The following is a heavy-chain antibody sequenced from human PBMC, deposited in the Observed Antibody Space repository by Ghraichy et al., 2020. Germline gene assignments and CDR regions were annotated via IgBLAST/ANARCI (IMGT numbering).Heavy chain of an antibody. Sequence: GESLNISCAASGFTFSSYWMSWVRQAPGKGLEWVANIKQDGSEKYYVDSVKGRFTISRDNAKNSLYLQMNSLRAEDTAVYYCARSLGSGWYRYYYYGMDVWGQGTTVTVSS. D-gene: IGHD6-19*01. CDR3: ARSLGSGWYRYYYYGMDV. CDR1: GFTFSSYW. J-gene: IGHJ6*02. V-gene: IGHV3-7*01. CDR2: IKQDGSEK.